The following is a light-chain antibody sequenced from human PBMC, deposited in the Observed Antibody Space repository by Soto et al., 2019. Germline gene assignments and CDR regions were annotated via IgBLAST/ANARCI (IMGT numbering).Light chain of an antibody. CDR3: QQRANWPLA. CDR2: DAS. CDR1: QSVSSY. Sequence: EIVLTQSPATLSLFPGERATLSCRASQSVSSYLAWYQHKPGQAPRLLIYDASNRATGIPARFSGSGSGTDFTLTISSLEPEDFGVYYCQQRANWPLAFGGGTKVEIK. J-gene: IGKJ4*01. V-gene: IGKV3-11*01.